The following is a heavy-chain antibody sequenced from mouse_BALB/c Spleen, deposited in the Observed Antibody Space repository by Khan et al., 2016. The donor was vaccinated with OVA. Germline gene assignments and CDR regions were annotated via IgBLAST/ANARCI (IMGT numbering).Heavy chain of an antibody. CDR3: ARHYVMDY. J-gene: IGHJ4*01. CDR1: GYAFSSYW. Sequence: QIQLVQSGAELVRPGFSVKISCKASGYAFSSYWMNWVKQRPGQGLEWIGQIYPGDGDTNYNGKFKGKYTLTADKSSSTAYMQLSSLTSEDSAVYFCARHYVMDYWGQGTSVTVSS. CDR2: IYPGDGDT. V-gene: IGHV1-80*01.